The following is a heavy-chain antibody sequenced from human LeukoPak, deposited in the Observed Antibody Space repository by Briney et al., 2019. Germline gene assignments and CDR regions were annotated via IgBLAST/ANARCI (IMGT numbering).Heavy chain of an antibody. V-gene: IGHV4-59*08. Sequence: SETLSLTCTVSGGSISSYYWSWIRQPPGKGLEWIGYIYYSGSTNYNPSLKSRVTISVDTSKNQFSLKLTSVSAADTAVYYCARLKLGAYFDLWGRGTLVTVSS. D-gene: IGHD3-16*01. CDR3: ARLKLGAYFDL. CDR2: IYYSGST. J-gene: IGHJ2*01. CDR1: GGSISSYY.